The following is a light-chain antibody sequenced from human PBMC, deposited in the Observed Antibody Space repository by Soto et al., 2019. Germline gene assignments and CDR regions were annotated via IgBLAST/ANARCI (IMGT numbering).Light chain of an antibody. V-gene: IGKV3-15*01. CDR3: QQYNNWPPYT. CDR2: GAS. J-gene: IGKJ2*01. CDR1: QSVSSN. Sequence: EIVMTQSPATLSVSPGERATLSCRASQSVSSNLAWYQQKRGQAPTLLIYGASTRATGIPARFSGSGSGTEFTLTISSLQSEDFAVYYFQQYNNWPPYTFGQGTKLEIK.